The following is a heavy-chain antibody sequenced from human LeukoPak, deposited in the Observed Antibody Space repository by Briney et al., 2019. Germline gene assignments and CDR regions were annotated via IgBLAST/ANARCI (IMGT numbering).Heavy chain of an antibody. CDR2: IYYSGST. V-gene: IGHV4-30-4*01. D-gene: IGHD6-6*01. CDR3: ARVSVVEYSSSTFDY. Sequence: SETLSLTCTVSGGSISSGDYSWSWIRQPPGKGLEWIGYIYYSGSTYYNPSLKSRVTISVDTSKNQFSLKLSSVTAADTAVYYCARVSVVEYSSSTFDYWGQGTLVTVSS. CDR1: GGSISSGDYS. J-gene: IGHJ4*02.